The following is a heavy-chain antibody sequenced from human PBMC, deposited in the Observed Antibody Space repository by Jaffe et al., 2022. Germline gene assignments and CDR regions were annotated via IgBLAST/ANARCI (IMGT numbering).Heavy chain of an antibody. CDR3: AKDRSGVPAAINY. CDR1: GFTFSSYA. D-gene: IGHD2-2*02. J-gene: IGHJ4*02. V-gene: IGHV3-23*01. CDR2: ISDSGSST. Sequence: EVQLLESGGGLVQPGGSLRLSCAASGFTFSSYAMTWVRQAPGKGLEWVSTISDSGSSTYYADSVKGRFTISRDDSKNTLYLQMNSLRAEDTAVYYCAKDRSGVPAAINYWGQGTLVTVSS.